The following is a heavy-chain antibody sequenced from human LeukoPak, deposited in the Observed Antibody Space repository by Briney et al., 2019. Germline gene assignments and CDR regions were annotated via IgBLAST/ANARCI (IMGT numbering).Heavy chain of an antibody. D-gene: IGHD7-27*01. V-gene: IGHV1-8*01. J-gene: IGHJ4*02. CDR2: MNPKSGNT. CDR3: ARVWGSIDY. CDR1: GYTFTNYD. Sequence: ASVTVSFTTSGYTFTNYDINWVRQATGQGLERMGWMNPKSGNTGSAQRFQGRVTLTRDTSISTAYMELSSLRSEDTAVYYCARVWGSIDYWGQGTLVTVSS.